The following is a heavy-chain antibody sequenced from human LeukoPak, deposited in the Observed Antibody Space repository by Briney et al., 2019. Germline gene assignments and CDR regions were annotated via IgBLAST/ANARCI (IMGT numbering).Heavy chain of an antibody. Sequence: SETLSLTCTVSGGSISSSSYYWGWIRQPPGKGLEWIGSIYYSGSTYYNPSLKSRVTISVDTSKNQFSLKLSSVTAADTAVYYCARRSSSSWSPFDAFDIWGQGTMVTVSS. D-gene: IGHD6-13*01. J-gene: IGHJ3*02. CDR3: ARRSSSSWSPFDAFDI. V-gene: IGHV4-39*01. CDR2: IYYSGST. CDR1: GGSISSSSYY.